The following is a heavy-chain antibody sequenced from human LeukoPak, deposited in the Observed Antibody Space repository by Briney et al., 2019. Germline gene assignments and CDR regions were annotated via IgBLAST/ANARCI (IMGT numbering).Heavy chain of an antibody. CDR2: ISYDGSNK. CDR3: AKGEAPEVDY. Sequence: GRSLRLSCAASGFTFSSYGMHWVRQAPGKGLEWVAVISYDGSNKYYADSVKGRFTISRDNSKNTLYLQMNSLRAEDTAVYYCAKGEAPEVDYWGQGTLVTVSS. V-gene: IGHV3-30*18. CDR1: GFTFSSYG. J-gene: IGHJ4*02.